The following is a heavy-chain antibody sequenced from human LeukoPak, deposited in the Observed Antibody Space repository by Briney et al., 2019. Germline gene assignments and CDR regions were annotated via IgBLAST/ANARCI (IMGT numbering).Heavy chain of an antibody. CDR1: GFTFSSNY. V-gene: IGHV3-66*02. D-gene: IGHD2-2*01. CDR3: ARDFGNSYCSSTSCSDY. J-gene: IGHJ4*02. Sequence: PGGXXXLSCAASGFTFSSNYMSWVRQAPGKGLEWVSVIYSGGSTYYSDSVKGPFTISRDNSKNTLYLQMNSLRAEDTAVYYCARDFGNSYCSSTSCSDYWGQGTLVTVSS. CDR2: IYSGGST.